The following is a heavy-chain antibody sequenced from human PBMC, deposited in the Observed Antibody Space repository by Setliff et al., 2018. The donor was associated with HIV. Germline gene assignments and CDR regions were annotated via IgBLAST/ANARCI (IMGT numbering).Heavy chain of an antibody. D-gene: IGHD3-3*01. CDR2: INSDGRST. V-gene: IGHV3-74*01. CDR1: GFTFRAYW. CDR3: ARGPLLLEWLLTY. Sequence: PGGSLRLSCAASGFTFRAYWMHWVRQAPGKGLVWVSRINSDGRSTSYADSVKGRFTISRDNDKNTLYLQMNSLRAEDTAEYYCARGPLLLEWLLTYWGQGTLVTVSS. J-gene: IGHJ4*02.